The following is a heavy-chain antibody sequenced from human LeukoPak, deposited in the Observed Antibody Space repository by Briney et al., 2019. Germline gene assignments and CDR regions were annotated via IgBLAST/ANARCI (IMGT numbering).Heavy chain of an antibody. CDR2: ISSSSSYI. CDR3: ARVGVESDAFDI. V-gene: IGHV3-21*01. Sequence: GGSLRLSCAASGFAVSSYSMNWVRQAPGKGLEWVSSISSSSSYIYYADSVKGRFTISRDNAKNSLYLQMNSLRAEDTAVYYCARVGVESDAFDIWGQGTMVTVSS. D-gene: IGHD2-15*01. CDR1: GFAVSSYS. J-gene: IGHJ3*02.